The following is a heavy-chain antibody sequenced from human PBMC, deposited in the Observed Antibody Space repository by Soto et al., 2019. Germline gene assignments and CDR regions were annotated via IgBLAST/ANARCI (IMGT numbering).Heavy chain of an antibody. Sequence: SATLSLTCGVSGGSLSGATYSWNWIRQPPGKGLEWIGYSFPSGTTYYNPSLKSRVTISIDVSKNQFSLSLRSLTAADTAVYCCARSREFDYWSQGTLVTVSS. V-gene: IGHV4-30-2*01. CDR3: ARSREFDY. CDR1: GGSLSGATYS. CDR2: SFPSGTT. J-gene: IGHJ4*02.